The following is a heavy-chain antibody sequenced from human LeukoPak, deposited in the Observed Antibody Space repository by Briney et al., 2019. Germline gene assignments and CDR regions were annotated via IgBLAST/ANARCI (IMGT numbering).Heavy chain of an antibody. CDR2: IYSGGST. Sequence: GGSLRLSCAASGFTVSSNYMSWVRQAPGKGLEWVSVIYSGGSTYYADSVKGRFTISRDNSKNTLYLQMNSLSAEDTAVYYCARVDTAMALDYWGQGTLVTVSS. CDR3: ARVDTAMALDY. V-gene: IGHV3-66*01. J-gene: IGHJ4*02. CDR1: GFTVSSNY. D-gene: IGHD5-18*01.